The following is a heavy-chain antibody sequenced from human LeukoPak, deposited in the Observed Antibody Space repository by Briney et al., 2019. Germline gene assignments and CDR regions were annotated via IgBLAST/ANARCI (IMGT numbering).Heavy chain of an antibody. V-gene: IGHV4-59*12. CDR2: MYYSGST. J-gene: IGHJ1*01. CDR1: GGSISSYY. D-gene: IGHD2-2*01. Sequence: PSETLSLTCTVSGGSISSYYCSWIRQPPGKGLEWIGYMYYSGSTNYNPSLKSRVTISVDMSKNQFSLKLSSVTAADTAVYYCARGTSCSLGHWGQGTLVTVS. CDR3: ARGTSCSLGH.